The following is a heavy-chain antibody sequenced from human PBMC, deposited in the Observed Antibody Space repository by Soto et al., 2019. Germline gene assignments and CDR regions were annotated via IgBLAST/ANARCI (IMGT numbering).Heavy chain of an antibody. CDR1: GGSLSTNP. V-gene: IGHV1-69*06. D-gene: IGHD2-15*01. Sequence: QVQLVQSGTEVKNPGSSVKVSCKASGGSLSTNPISWVRQAPGQVLEWMGGTGSGTGPGNHAQKFQGRLTVTAYKSTSTVYMELTNLSSEDTAVYYWARRDSGGFYRFFDPWGQGTLVTVSS. J-gene: IGHJ5*02. CDR2: TGSGTGPG. CDR3: ARRDSGGFYRFFDP.